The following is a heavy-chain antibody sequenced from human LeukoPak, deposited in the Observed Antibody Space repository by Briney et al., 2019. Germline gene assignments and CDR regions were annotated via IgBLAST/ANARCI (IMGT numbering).Heavy chain of an antibody. V-gene: IGHV1-18*01. CDR3: ARDPRIVGATYYFDY. CDR2: ISAYNGNT. Sequence: ASVKVSCKASGYTFTSYGISWVRQAPGQGLEWMGWISAYNGNTNYAQKLQGRVTVTTDTSTSTAYMELRSLRSDDTAVYYCARDPRIVGATYYFDYWGQGTLVTVSS. D-gene: IGHD1-26*01. CDR1: GYTFTSYG. J-gene: IGHJ4*02.